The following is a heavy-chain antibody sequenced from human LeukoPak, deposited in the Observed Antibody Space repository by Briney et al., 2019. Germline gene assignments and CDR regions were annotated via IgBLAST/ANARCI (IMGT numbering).Heavy chain of an antibody. CDR1: GFTFSSYA. J-gene: IGHJ1*01. V-gene: IGHV3-64D*06. D-gene: IGHD6-19*01. CDR2: ISSNGGST. Sequence: PGGSLRLSCSASGFTFSSYAMHWVRQAPGKGLEYISGISSNGGSTYHADSVKGRFTISRDNSKNTLYLQMSSLRAEDTAVYYCARAPIAVAGSPPAYFQHWGQGTLVTVSS. CDR3: ARAPIAVAGSPPAYFQH.